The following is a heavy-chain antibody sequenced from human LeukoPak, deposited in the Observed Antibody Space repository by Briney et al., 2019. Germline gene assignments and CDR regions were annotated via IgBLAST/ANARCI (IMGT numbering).Heavy chain of an antibody. CDR3: ARDVYFDY. CDR1: GFTVSSNY. CDR2: IYSGGST. Sequence: GGSLRLSCAASGFTVSSNYMSWVRQAPRKGLQWVSVIYSGGSTYYADSVKGRFTISRDNSKNTLYLQMNSLRAEDTAVYYCARDVYFDYWGQGTLVTVSS. J-gene: IGHJ4*02. V-gene: IGHV3-53*01.